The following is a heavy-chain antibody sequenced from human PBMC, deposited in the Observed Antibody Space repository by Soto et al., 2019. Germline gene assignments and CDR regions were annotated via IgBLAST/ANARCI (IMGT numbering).Heavy chain of an antibody. Sequence: GGSLRLSCAASGFTFSGYAMSWVRQTPGTGLEWVSTVTGNGDKTYYADSVKGRFTISRDNSKNTLFLQMGSLSAEDTAVYYCTNVVDRNYYYYMLVRGKGPTVTVSS. J-gene: IGHJ6*03. CDR3: TNVVDRNYYYYMLV. CDR1: GFTFSGYA. CDR2: VTGNGDKT. V-gene: IGHV3-23*01. D-gene: IGHD2-15*01.